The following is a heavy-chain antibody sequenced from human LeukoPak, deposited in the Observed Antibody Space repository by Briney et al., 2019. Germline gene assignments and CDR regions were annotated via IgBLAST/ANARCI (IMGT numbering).Heavy chain of an antibody. V-gene: IGHV1-3*01. Sequence: ASVKVSCKASGYSFTSYAMHWVRQAPGQRPEWMGWINAGNGNTKYSQKFQGRVTITRDTSASTAYMELSSLRSEDTAVYYCARNYYGSGSYYDFDYWGQGTLVTVS. CDR3: ARNYYGSGSYYDFDY. CDR1: GYSFTSYA. CDR2: INAGNGNT. D-gene: IGHD3-10*01. J-gene: IGHJ4*02.